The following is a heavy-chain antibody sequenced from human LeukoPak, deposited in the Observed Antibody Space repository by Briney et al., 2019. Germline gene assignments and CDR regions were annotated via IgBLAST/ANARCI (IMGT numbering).Heavy chain of an antibody. V-gene: IGHV1-24*01. D-gene: IGHD3-22*01. CDR2: FNREDAEP. Sequence: ASVKVSCNISGYTLTDFSMHWVRQAPGKGLEWMGGFNREDAEPIYAPHFRGRVTVTEDTSTDTAYMELSSLRSEDTAVYYCATLDSYYDNSGRPLVPDWGQGTLVTVSS. J-gene: IGHJ4*02. CDR3: ATLDSYYDNSGRPLVPD. CDR1: GYTLTDFS.